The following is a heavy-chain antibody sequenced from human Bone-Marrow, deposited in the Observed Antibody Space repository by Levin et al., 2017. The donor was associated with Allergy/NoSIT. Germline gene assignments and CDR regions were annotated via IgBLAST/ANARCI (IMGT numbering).Heavy chain of an antibody. J-gene: IGHJ3*02. CDR3: ARQSTRNGWFNDAFDI. Sequence: GESLKISCKGSGYSFTTNWISWVRQMPGKGLEWMGRIDPSDSDSTYRPSFQGHVTMSIDKSTSTAYLQWSSLKASDTATYYCARQSTRNGWFNDAFDIWGQGTMVTVSS. D-gene: IGHD6-19*01. V-gene: IGHV5-10-1*01. CDR2: IDPSDSDS. CDR1: GYSFTTNW.